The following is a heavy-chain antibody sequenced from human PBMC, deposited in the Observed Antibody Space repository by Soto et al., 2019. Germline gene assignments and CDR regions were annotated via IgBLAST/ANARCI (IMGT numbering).Heavy chain of an antibody. Sequence: SETLSLTCTVSGGSISSYYWSWIRQPPGKGLEWIGYIYYSGSTNYNPSLKSRVTISVDTSKNQFSLKLSSVTAADTAVYYCARVVEDYYDSSGYYPPFRYFDYWGQGTLVTVSS. CDR2: IYYSGST. CDR1: GGSISSYY. J-gene: IGHJ4*02. D-gene: IGHD3-22*01. CDR3: ARVVEDYYDSSGYYPPFRYFDY. V-gene: IGHV4-59*01.